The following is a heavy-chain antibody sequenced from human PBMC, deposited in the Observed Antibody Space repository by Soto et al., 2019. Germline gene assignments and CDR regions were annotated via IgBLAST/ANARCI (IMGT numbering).Heavy chain of an antibody. Sequence: QVQLVQSGAEVEKPGSSVKVSCKVSGGTTSSYTIGWVRQAPGQGLQWMGNIVPMIGKVDYAQTFQDRVTLTADKSTRTVYMELRSLRPEDTAVYFCALRTGNWHPLGDWGQGTLLTVSS. D-gene: IGHD1-1*01. CDR1: GGTTSSYT. J-gene: IGHJ4*02. V-gene: IGHV1-69*02. CDR3: ALRTGNWHPLGD. CDR2: IVPMIGKV.